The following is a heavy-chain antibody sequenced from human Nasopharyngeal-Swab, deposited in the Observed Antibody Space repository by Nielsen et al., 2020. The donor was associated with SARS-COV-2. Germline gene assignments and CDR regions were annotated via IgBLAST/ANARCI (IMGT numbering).Heavy chain of an antibody. D-gene: IGHD3-10*01. V-gene: IGHV4-34*01. CDR2: INHSGST. Sequence: ESLKISCAVYGGSFSGYYWNWIRQPPGKGLEWIGEINHSGSTNYNPSLKSRVTISIDMSKNQFSLKLSSVTAADTAVYYCARGIGSWGYWGQGTLVTVSS. J-gene: IGHJ4*02. CDR1: GGSFSGYY. CDR3: ARGIGSWGY.